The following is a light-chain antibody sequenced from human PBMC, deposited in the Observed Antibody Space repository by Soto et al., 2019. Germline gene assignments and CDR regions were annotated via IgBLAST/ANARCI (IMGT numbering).Light chain of an antibody. CDR1: SSDVGAYIF. Sequence: ALTQPPSASGSPGQSVTISCTGTSSDVGAYIFVSLYQHHPGKAPKLMVYDVNRRPPGVPDRFFGSKSGNTASLTVSGLQAEDEADYYCVSFPGGAYGCATGTKGTV. CDR3: VSFPGGAYG. V-gene: IGLV2-8*01. CDR2: DVN. J-gene: IGLJ1*01.